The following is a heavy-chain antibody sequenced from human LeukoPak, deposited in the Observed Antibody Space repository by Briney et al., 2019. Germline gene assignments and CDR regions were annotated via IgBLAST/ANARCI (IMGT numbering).Heavy chain of an antibody. CDR2: IKQDGSEK. CDR1: GFTFSSYW. J-gene: IGHJ6*02. Sequence: GGSLRLSCAASGFTFSSYWVSWVRQAPGKGLEWVANIKQDGSEKYYVDSVKGRFTISRDNAKNSLYLQMNSLRAEDTAVYYCARDLGYSYGYGMDVWGQGTTVPVSS. D-gene: IGHD5-18*01. CDR3: ARDLGYSYGYGMDV. V-gene: IGHV3-7*01.